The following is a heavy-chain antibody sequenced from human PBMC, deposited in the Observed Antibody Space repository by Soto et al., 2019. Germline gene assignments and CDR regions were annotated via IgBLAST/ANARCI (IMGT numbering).Heavy chain of an antibody. CDR3: GRGNWNYYFGFDV. J-gene: IGHJ6*02. D-gene: IGHD1-20*01. CDR2: FNPGYSEQ. CDR1: EFTFDTDY. V-gene: IGHV3-7*01. Sequence: GWSLTVSCPPSEFTFDTDYMTSVPHTPANGPEWVSNFNPGYSEQYDVDSVMIIFTISRDNANISLYLQMNSLRAEDTAVSFCGRGNWNYYFGFDVRGQGTTVTVSS.